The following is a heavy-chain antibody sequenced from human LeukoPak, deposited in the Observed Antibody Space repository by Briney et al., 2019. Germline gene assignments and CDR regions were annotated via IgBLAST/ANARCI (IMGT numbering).Heavy chain of an antibody. D-gene: IGHD3-10*01. CDR1: GGSISSSSYY. CDR2: IYYSGST. J-gene: IGHJ4*02. V-gene: IGHV4-39*07. Sequence: SETLSLTCTVSGGSISSSSYYWGWIRQPPGKGLEWIGSIYYSGSTYYNPSLKSRVTISVDTSKNQFSLKLSSVTAADTAVYYCARASYGSGSHDYWGQGTLVTVSS. CDR3: ARASYGSGSHDY.